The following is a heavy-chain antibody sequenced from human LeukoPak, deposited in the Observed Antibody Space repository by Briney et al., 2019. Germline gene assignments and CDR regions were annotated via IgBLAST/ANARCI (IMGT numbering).Heavy chain of an antibody. J-gene: IGHJ4*02. CDR2: IIPIFGTA. V-gene: IGHV1-69*05. Sequence: SVKVSCKASGGTFSSYAISWVRQAPGQGLEWMGGIIPIFGTANYAQKFQGRVTMTRDTSTSTVYMELSSLRSEDTAVYYCARMQTGQFDYWGQGTLVTVSS. CDR1: GGTFSSYA. D-gene: IGHD7-27*01. CDR3: ARMQTGQFDY.